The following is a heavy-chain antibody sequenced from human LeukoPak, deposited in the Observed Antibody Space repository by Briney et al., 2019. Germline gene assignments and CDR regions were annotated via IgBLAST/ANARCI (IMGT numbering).Heavy chain of an antibody. J-gene: IGHJ4*02. D-gene: IGHD4-23*01. CDR2: IYYSGST. V-gene: IGHV4-39*01. Sequence: NPSETLSLTCTVSGGSISSSSYYWGWIRQPPGKGLEWIGSIYYSGSTYYNPSLKSRVTISVDTSKNQFSLKLSSVTAADTAVYYCARTSRLRWQIDYWGQGTLVTVSS. CDR1: GGSISSSSYY. CDR3: ARTSRLRWQIDY.